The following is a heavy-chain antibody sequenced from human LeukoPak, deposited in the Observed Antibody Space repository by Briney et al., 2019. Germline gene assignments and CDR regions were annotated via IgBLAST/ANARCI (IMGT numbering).Heavy chain of an antibody. CDR3: TSRTYYYGMDV. CDR1: GGSISSGGYY. D-gene: IGHD2-2*01. CDR2: INHSGST. J-gene: IGHJ6*02. Sequence: SETLSLTCTVSGGSISSGGYYWSWIRQPPGKGLEWIGEINHSGSTNYNPSLKSRVTISVDTSKNQFSLKLSSVTAADTAVYHCTSRTYYYGMDVWGQGTTVTVSS. V-gene: IGHV4-39*07.